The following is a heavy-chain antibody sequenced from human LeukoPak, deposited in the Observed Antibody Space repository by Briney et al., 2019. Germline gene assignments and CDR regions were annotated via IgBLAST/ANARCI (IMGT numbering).Heavy chain of an antibody. CDR2: INHSGST. CDR3: ARGGTMVRGVIPTFDY. J-gene: IGHJ4*02. Sequence: SETLSLTCTVSGGSISSYYWSWIRQPPGKGLEWIGEINHSGSTNYNPSLKSRVTISVDTSKNQFSLKLSSVTAADTAVYYCARGGTMVRGVIPTFDYRGQGTLVTVSS. D-gene: IGHD3-10*01. CDR1: GGSISSYY. V-gene: IGHV4-34*01.